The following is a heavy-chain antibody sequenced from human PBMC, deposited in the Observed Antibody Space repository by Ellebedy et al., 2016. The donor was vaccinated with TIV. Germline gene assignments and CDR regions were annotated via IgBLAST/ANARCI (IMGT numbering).Heavy chain of an antibody. Sequence: GESLKISXKGSGYSFTSYWIGWVRQMPGKGLEWMGIIYPGDSDTRYSPSFQGQVTISADKSISTAYLQWSSLKASDTAMYYCARESYDYVWGSYRYSDYWGQGTLVTVSS. V-gene: IGHV5-51*01. J-gene: IGHJ4*02. CDR1: GYSFTSYW. CDR2: IYPGDSDT. CDR3: ARESYDYVWGSYRYSDY. D-gene: IGHD3-16*02.